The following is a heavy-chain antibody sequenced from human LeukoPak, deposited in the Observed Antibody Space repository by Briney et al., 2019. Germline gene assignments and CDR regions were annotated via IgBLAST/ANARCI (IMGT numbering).Heavy chain of an antibody. CDR1: GFTFSSYW. J-gene: IGHJ4*02. CDR3: AREGYSYGYGYDFDY. CDR2: IKQDGSEK. Sequence: PGGSLRLSCAASGFTFSSYWMSWVRQAPGKGLEWVANIKQDGSEKYYVDSVKGRFTISRDNAKNSLYLQMNSLRAEDTAVYYCAREGYSYGYGYDFDYWGQGTLVTVSS. D-gene: IGHD5-18*01. V-gene: IGHV3-7*01.